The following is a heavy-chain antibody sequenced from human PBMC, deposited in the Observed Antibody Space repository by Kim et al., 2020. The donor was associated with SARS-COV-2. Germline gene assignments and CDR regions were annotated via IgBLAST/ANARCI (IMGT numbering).Heavy chain of an antibody. V-gene: IGHV4-39*01. CDR3: ARHEVAAAGTFDY. Sequence: YNPSLKSRVTISVDTSKNQFSLKLSSVTAADTAVYYCARHEVAAAGTFDYWGQGTLVTVSS. J-gene: IGHJ4*02. D-gene: IGHD6-13*01.